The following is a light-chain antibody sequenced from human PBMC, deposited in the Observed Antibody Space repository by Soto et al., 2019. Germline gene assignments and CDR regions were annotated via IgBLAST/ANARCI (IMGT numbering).Light chain of an antibody. V-gene: IGLV1-47*01. CDR3: AAWDDSLSGVV. J-gene: IGLJ3*02. CDR1: SSNIGTNY. CDR2: GNK. Sequence: QSVLTQPPSASGTPGQTVTISSSGSSSNIGTNYVSRYHQLPGTAPKLLIYGNKQGPSGVPDRFSGSRSGTSASQAISGLRSEDEADYYCAAWDDSLSGVVFGGGTKLTVL.